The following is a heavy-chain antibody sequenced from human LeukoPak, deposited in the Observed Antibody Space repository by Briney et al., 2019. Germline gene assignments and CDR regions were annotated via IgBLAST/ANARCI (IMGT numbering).Heavy chain of an antibody. CDR2: INPNGGGT. CDR3: ARLPHYIVGAIAY. D-gene: IGHD1-26*01. Sequence: GASVKVSCKASGYTFTGFYKHWVRQAPGQGLEWMGWINPNGGGTNTAQKFQGRVTMTRDTSINTAYMELSRLTSDDTAVYYCARLPHYIVGAIAYWGQGTLVAVSS. CDR1: GYTFTGFY. V-gene: IGHV1-2*02. J-gene: IGHJ4*02.